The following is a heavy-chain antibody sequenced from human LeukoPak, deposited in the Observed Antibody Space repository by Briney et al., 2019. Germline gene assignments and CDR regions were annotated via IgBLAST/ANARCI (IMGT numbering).Heavy chain of an antibody. J-gene: IGHJ5*02. V-gene: IGHV1-46*01. Sequence: ASVKVSCKASGYTFTDYYMHWVRQAPGQGLEWMGIINPSGGSTSYAQKFQDRFTMTRDTSTSTVCMDLSSLRSEDTAVYYCARERSMVRGMSWFDPWGQGTLVTVSS. CDR2: INPSGGST. CDR1: GYTFTDYY. D-gene: IGHD3-10*01. CDR3: ARERSMVRGMSWFDP.